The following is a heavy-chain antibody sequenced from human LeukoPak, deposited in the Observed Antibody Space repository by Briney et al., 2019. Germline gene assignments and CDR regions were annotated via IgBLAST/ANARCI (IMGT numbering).Heavy chain of an antibody. V-gene: IGHV3-73*01. J-gene: IGHJ6*03. CDR2: IRSKANSYAT. Sequence: GSLRLSCAASGFTFSGSAMHWVRQASGKGLEWVGRIRSKANSYATAYAASVKGRFTISRDDSKNTAYLQMNSLKTEDTAVYYCTSHIAVAGSLTFYYYYYYMDVWGKGTTVTVSS. CDR3: TSHIAVAGSLTFYYYYYYMDV. CDR1: GFTFSGSA. D-gene: IGHD6-19*01.